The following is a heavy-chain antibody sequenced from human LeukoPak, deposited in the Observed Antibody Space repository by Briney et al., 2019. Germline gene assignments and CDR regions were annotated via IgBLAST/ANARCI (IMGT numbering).Heavy chain of an antibody. CDR2: FDPEDGET. V-gene: IGHV1-24*01. CDR3: ATRRRVSSSWYYFDY. CDR1: GYTLTELS. J-gene: IGHJ4*02. D-gene: IGHD6-13*01. Sequence: ASVKVSCKVSGYTLTELSMHWVRQAPGKGLEWMGCFDPEDGETIYAQKFQGRVTMTEDTSTDTAYMELSSLRSEDTAVYYCATRRRVSSSWYYFDYWGQGTLVTVSS.